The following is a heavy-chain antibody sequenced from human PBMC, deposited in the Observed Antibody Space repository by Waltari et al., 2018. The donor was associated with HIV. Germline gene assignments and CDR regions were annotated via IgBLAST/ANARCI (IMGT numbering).Heavy chain of an antibody. CDR1: GGSISSSTYY. CDR2: LYYSGST. CDR3: TRLSIVVVTAIDF. Sequence: QLQLQESGPGLVKPSETLSPTCTVSGGSISSSTYYWGWVRQPPGKGLEWLGNLYYSGSTYYNPSLKSRVTISVDTSKNQFSLKLSSVTAADTAVYYCTRLSIVVVTAIDFWGQGTLVTVSS. V-gene: IGHV4-39*01. J-gene: IGHJ4*02. D-gene: IGHD2-21*02.